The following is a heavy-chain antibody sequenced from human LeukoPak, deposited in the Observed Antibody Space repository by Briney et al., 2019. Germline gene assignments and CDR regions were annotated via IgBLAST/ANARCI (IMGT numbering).Heavy chain of an antibody. Sequence: GGSLRLSCAASGFTFSSYAMSWVRQAPGKGLEWVSAISGNGGSTYYADSVKGRFTISRDNSKNTLYLQMNSLRAEDTAVYYCAKEPGSIAAAGSGWFDPWGQGTLVTVSS. V-gene: IGHV3-23*01. D-gene: IGHD6-13*01. CDR1: GFTFSSYA. J-gene: IGHJ5*02. CDR3: AKEPGSIAAAGSGWFDP. CDR2: ISGNGGST.